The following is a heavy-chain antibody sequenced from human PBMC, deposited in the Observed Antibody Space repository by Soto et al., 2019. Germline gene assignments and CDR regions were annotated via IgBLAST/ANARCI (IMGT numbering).Heavy chain of an antibody. D-gene: IGHD3-22*01. CDR3: ARGTKNYYDSSGYEY. Sequence: GGSLRLSCAASGFTFSSYWMHWVRQAPGKGLVWVSRIKSDGSSTSYADSVKGRFTISRDNSKNTLYLQMNSLRAEDTAVYYCARGTKNYYDSSGYEYWGQGTLVTVSS. CDR2: IKSDGSST. CDR1: GFTFSSYW. J-gene: IGHJ4*02. V-gene: IGHV3-74*01.